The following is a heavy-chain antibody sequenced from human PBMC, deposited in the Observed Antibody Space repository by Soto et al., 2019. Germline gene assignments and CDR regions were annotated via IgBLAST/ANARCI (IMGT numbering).Heavy chain of an antibody. CDR3: ARGRSDSAGSSFGRRMDG. CDR2: TFVTGAT. D-gene: IGHD3-10*01. V-gene: IGHV4-61*01. Sequence: QVQLQESGPGLVKSSETLSLICFVSGEALGSGQSYWNWIRQAPGKGMEWIGQTFVTGATKYSASLRSRVTMSVDTSKGQISLTLTSVTAADSATYFCARGRSDSAGSSFGRRMDGWGQGTTVTVSS. CDR1: GEALGSGQSY. J-gene: IGHJ6*02.